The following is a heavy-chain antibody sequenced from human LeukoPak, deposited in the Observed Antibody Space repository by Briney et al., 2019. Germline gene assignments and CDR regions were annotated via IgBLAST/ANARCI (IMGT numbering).Heavy chain of an antibody. Sequence: GGSLRLSCLPSGFTLSTNAMSWVRQAPGKGLEWVSSVSDSDENTYYADPVKGRFTISRDNSRNTLFLQMDTLRAEDTAVYYCAKARSLGVTAAINYWGQGTLVTVSS. CDR3: AKARSLGVTAAINY. CDR2: VSDSDENT. V-gene: IGHV3-23*01. J-gene: IGHJ4*02. D-gene: IGHD2-2*02. CDR1: GFTLSTNA.